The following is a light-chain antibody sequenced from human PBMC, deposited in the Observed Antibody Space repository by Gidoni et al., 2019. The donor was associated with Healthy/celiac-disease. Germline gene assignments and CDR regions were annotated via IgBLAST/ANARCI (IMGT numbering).Light chain of an antibody. Sequence: DIQMTQSPSTLSASVGDRVTITGRASQSISSWLAWYQQTPGKAPKLLIYKASSLESGVPSRFSGSGSGTEFTLTISSLQPDDFATYYCQQYNSYPWTFXQXTKVEIK. CDR2: KAS. J-gene: IGKJ1*01. V-gene: IGKV1-5*03. CDR1: QSISSW. CDR3: QQYNSYPWT.